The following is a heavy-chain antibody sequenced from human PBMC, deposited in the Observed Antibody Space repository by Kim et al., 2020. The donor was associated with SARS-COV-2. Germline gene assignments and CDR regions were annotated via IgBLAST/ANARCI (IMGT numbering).Heavy chain of an antibody. D-gene: IGHD3-22*01. Sequence: SETLSLTCTVSGGSISSSSYYWGWIRQPPGKGLEWIGSIYYSGSTYYNPSLKSRVTISVDTSKNQFSLKLSSVTAADTAVYYCARSFRNYYDSSGYYGPFDYWGQGTLVTVSS. CDR3: ARSFRNYYDSSGYYGPFDY. CDR2: IYYSGST. CDR1: GGSISSSSYY. V-gene: IGHV4-39*01. J-gene: IGHJ4*02.